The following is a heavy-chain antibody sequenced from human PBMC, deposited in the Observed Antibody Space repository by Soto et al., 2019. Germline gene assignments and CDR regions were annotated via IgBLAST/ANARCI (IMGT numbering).Heavy chain of an antibody. Sequence: QEQLVEAGGGVVQPGRSRRLACAASGFTRRHFYMHWVRQAPGKGLEWVAVVWYDGNSKYYADSVNGRVTVSRADSENTVSLQMKSLSAEDTAVYYCGRESPHIMVFGLPIMGLNGVDVWVRGSMVTVSS. V-gene: IGHV3-33*01. CDR3: GRESPHIMVFGLPIMGLNGVDV. CDR2: VWYDGNSK. D-gene: IGHD2-8*01. J-gene: IGHJ6*02. CDR1: GFTRRHFY.